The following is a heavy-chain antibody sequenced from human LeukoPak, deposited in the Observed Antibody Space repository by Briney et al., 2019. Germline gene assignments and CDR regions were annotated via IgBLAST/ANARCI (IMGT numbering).Heavy chain of an antibody. V-gene: IGHV3-30*18. CDR1: GFTFNNYG. J-gene: IGHJ4*02. Sequence: GGSLRLSCAASGFTFNNYGMHWVRRAPGKGLEWVAVISYDGRNIHYPDSVKGRFTISRDISTDTLWLQMDSLRTEDTAVYYCAKGPLRGTAAAIDYWGQGTLVTVSS. CDR3: AKGPLRGTAAAIDY. CDR2: ISYDGRNI. D-gene: IGHD2-2*01.